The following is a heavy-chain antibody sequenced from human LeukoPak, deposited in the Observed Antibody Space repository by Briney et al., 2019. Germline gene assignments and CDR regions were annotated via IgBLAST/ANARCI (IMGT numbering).Heavy chain of an antibody. CDR3: AKDRSVAGNFFLFDY. J-gene: IGHJ4*02. V-gene: IGHV3-66*01. CDR1: GFTVSSNY. D-gene: IGHD6-19*01. Sequence: GGSLRLSCAASGFTVSSNYMSWVRQAPGKGLEWVSVIYSGGSTYYADSVKGRFTISRDNSKNTLYLQMNSLRAEDTAVYYCAKDRSVAGNFFLFDYWGQGTLVTVSS. CDR2: IYSGGST.